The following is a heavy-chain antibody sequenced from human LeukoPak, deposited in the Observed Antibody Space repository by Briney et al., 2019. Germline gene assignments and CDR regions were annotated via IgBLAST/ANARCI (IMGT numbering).Heavy chain of an antibody. D-gene: IGHD1-26*01. J-gene: IGHJ4*02. CDR2: IIPIFGTA. Sequence: SVKVSCKASGGTFSSYAISWVRQAPGQGLEWMGRIIPIFGTANYAQKFQGRVTITTDESTSTPYMELSSLRSEDTAVYYCARDQIVGAPLDYWGQGTLVTVSS. CDR1: GGTFSSYA. CDR3: ARDQIVGAPLDY. V-gene: IGHV1-69*05.